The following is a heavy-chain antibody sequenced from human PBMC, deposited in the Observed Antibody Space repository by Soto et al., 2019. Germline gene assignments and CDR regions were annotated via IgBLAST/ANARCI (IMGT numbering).Heavy chain of an antibody. CDR3: ARSRVAAPYNWFDP. Sequence: GASVKVSCKASGGTFSSYAISWVRQAPGQGLEWMGGIIPIFGTANYAQKFQGRVTITADESTSTAYMELSSLRSEDTAVYYCARSRVAAPYNWFDPWGQGTLVTVSS. D-gene: IGHD6-6*01. J-gene: IGHJ5*02. CDR2: IIPIFGTA. V-gene: IGHV1-69*13. CDR1: GGTFSSYA.